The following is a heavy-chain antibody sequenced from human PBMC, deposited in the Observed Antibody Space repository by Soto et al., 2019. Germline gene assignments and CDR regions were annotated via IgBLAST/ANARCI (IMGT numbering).Heavy chain of an antibody. CDR2: IYYTGST. J-gene: IGHJ4*02. V-gene: IGHV4-61*08. Sequence: PSETLSLTCTVSGDSTDSGGYYWSWIRQPPGKGLEWIAYIYYTGSTNYNPSLKSRVIISIDTSKDQFSLKLSSVTAADTAVYYCARSYGGDWAHDYWGQGTLVTVSS. CDR3: ARSYGGDWAHDY. CDR1: GDSTDSGGYY. D-gene: IGHD2-21*02.